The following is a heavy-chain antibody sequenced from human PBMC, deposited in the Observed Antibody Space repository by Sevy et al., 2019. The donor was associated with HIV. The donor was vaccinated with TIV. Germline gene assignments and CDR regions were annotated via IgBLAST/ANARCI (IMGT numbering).Heavy chain of an antibody. J-gene: IGHJ3*02. CDR1: GGSISSYY. V-gene: IGHV4-59*01. Sequence: SETLSLTCTVSGGSISSYYWSWIRQPPGKGLEWIGYIYYSGSTNYNPSLKSRVTISVDTSKNQFSLKLSSVTTADTAVYYCARVTLGYYDSSGYWVGAFDIWGQGTMVTVSS. CDR3: ARVTLGYYDSSGYWVGAFDI. D-gene: IGHD3-22*01. CDR2: IYYSGST.